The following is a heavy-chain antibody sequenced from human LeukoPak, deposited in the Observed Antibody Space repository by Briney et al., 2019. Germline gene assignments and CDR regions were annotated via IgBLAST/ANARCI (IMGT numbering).Heavy chain of an antibody. CDR1: GFTFSSYG. D-gene: IGHD1-26*01. V-gene: IGHV3-74*01. CDR3: ARDSQVGTFDS. J-gene: IGHJ4*02. Sequence: GGSLRLSCAASGFTFSSYGMHWVRQAPGKGLVWVSRINSDGSTTSYADPVKGRLTISRDNSQNTLYLQMNSLRAEDTAVYYCARDSQVGTFDSWGQGTLVTVSS. CDR2: INSDGSTT.